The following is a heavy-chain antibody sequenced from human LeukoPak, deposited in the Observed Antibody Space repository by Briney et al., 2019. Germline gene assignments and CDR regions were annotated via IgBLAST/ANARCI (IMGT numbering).Heavy chain of an antibody. CDR1: GGSISSSNW. J-gene: IGHJ5*02. Sequence: SGTLSLTCAVSGGSISSSNWWSWVRQPPGKGLEWIGEIYHSGSTNYNPSLKSRVTISVGKSKYQFSLKLTSVTAADTAVYYCARHGGDGYRNWFDPWGQGTLVTVSS. CDR3: ARHGGDGYRNWFDP. D-gene: IGHD5-24*01. CDR2: IYHSGST. V-gene: IGHV4-4*02.